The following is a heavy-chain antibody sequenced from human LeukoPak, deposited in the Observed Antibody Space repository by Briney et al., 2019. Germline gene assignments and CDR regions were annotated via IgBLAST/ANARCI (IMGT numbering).Heavy chain of an antibody. CDR1: GFSVSSNY. CDR3: ARGQAAAGSLAFDY. V-gene: IGHV3-53*01. J-gene: IGHJ4*02. D-gene: IGHD6-13*01. CDR2: IYSGGTT. Sequence: PGGSLRLSCAASGFSVSSNYVSWVRQAPGKGLEWVSVIYSGGTTYYADSIKGRFTISRDNAKNSLYLQMNSLRAEDTAVYYCARGQAAAGSLAFDYWGQGTLVTVS.